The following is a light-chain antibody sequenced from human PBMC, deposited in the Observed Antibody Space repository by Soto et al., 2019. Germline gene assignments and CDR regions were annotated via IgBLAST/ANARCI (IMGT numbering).Light chain of an antibody. CDR1: SSNIGAGHD. V-gene: IGLV1-40*01. J-gene: IGLJ1*01. CDR3: QSYDSSLSGSEV. CDR2: GNG. Sequence: QSVLTQPPSVSGAPGQRVTISCTGSSSNIGAGHDVHWYQHLPGTAPKLLIYGNGNRPSAVPDRFSGSKSGTSASLAITGLQAEDEADYYCQSYDSSLSGSEVFGTGTKVTV.